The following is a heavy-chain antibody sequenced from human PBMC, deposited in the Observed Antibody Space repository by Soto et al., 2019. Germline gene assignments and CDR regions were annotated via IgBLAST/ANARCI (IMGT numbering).Heavy chain of an antibody. CDR1: GFTFSSYA. V-gene: IGHV3-23*01. CDR3: ARGSMVATWYY. J-gene: IGHJ4*02. D-gene: IGHD5-12*01. Sequence: GGSLRLSCAASGFTFSSYAMSWVRQAPGKGLEWVSAISGSGGSTCYADSVKGRFTISRDNSKNTLYLQMNSLRAEDTAVYYCARGSMVATWYYWGQGTLVTVSS. CDR2: ISGSGGST.